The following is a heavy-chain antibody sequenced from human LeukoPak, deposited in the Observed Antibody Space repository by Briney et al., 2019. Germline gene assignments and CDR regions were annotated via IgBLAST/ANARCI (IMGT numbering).Heavy chain of an antibody. CDR2: IIPIFGTA. CDR1: GGTFSSYA. CDR3: ARHGAAAVLLFDY. Sequence: GASVKVSCKASGGTFSSYAISWVRQAPGQGLEWMGGIIPIFGTANYAQKFQGRVTNTADESTSTAYMELSSLRSEDTAVYYCARHGAAAVLLFDYWGQGTLVTVSS. J-gene: IGHJ4*02. V-gene: IGHV1-69*13. D-gene: IGHD6-13*01.